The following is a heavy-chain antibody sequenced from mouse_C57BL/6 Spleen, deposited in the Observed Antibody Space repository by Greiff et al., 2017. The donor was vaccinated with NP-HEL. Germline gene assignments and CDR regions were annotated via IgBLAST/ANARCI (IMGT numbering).Heavy chain of an antibody. CDR2: INYDGSST. CDR1: GFTFSDYY. J-gene: IGHJ1*03. Sequence: EVQLQESEGGLVQPGSSMKLSCTASGFTFSDYYMAWVRQVPEKGLEWVANINYDGSSTYYLDSLKSRFIISRDNAKNILYLQMSSLKSEDTATYYCARDPYYSNYDWYFDVWGTGTTVTVSS. CDR3: ARDPYYSNYDWYFDV. D-gene: IGHD2-5*01. V-gene: IGHV5-16*01.